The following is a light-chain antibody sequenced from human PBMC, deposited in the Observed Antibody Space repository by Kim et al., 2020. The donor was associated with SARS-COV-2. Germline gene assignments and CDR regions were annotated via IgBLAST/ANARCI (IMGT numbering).Light chain of an antibody. J-gene: IGKJ1*01. CDR3: QLYSTSPSWT. CDR2: GAT. CDR1: RTVARSY. V-gene: IGKV3-20*01. Sequence: EIVLAQFPVTLSFSPGEGATLTCRASRTVARSYVAWYQQKPGQAPRLLIFGATTRASGIPDRFSGSGSGTDFTLNITRLEPDDFAVYYCQLYSTSPSWTFGPGTKVDIK.